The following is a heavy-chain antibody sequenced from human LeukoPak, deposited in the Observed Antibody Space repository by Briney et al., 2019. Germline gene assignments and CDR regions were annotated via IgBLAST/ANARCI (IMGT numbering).Heavy chain of an antibody. D-gene: IGHD5-24*01. J-gene: IGHJ4*02. Sequence: SETLSLTCTVSGDSISGNYWTWIRQPPEKGLEWIGYIYYSGSTNYNASLKSRVAISVDTSKNQFSLELSSVTAADTAVYYCARLGDGDNLRYFDYWGQGTLVTVSS. V-gene: IGHV4-59*08. CDR1: GDSISGNY. CDR2: IYYSGST. CDR3: ARLGDGDNLRYFDY.